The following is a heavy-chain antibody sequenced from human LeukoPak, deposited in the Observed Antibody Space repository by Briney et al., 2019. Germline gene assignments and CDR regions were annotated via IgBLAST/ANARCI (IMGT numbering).Heavy chain of an antibody. CDR2: ISSSSSYI. Sequence: GGSLRLSCAASGFTFSSYSMNWVRQAPGKVLEWVSSISSSSSYIYYADSVKGRFTISRDNAKNSLYLQMNSLRAEDTAVYYCARDRRYCSSTSCYQGNWFDPWGQGTLVTVSS. CDR1: GFTFSSYS. V-gene: IGHV3-21*01. J-gene: IGHJ5*02. D-gene: IGHD2-2*01. CDR3: ARDRRYCSSTSCYQGNWFDP.